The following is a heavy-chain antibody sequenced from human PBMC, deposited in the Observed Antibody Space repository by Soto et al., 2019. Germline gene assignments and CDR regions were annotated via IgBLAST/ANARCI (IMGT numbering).Heavy chain of an antibody. D-gene: IGHD6-19*01. V-gene: IGHV3-30*18. CDR3: AKAYSSGCDY. Sequence: QVQLVESGGGVVQPGRSLRLSCAASGFTFSSYGMHWVRQAPGKGLEWVAGISYDGSNKYYADSVKGRFTISRDNSKNTLYLQMNSLRAEDTAVYYCAKAYSSGCDYWGQGTLVTVSS. CDR1: GFTFSSYG. J-gene: IGHJ4*02. CDR2: ISYDGSNK.